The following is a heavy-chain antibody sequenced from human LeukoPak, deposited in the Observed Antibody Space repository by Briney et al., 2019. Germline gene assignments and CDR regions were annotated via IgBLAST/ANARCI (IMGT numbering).Heavy chain of an antibody. CDR1: GFTFSSYE. CDR3: ARDSIVGAHGGFDY. V-gene: IGHV3-48*03. Sequence: GGSLRLSCAASGFTFSSYEMNWVRQAPGKGLEWVSYISSSGSTIYYADSVKGRFTISRDNAKNSPYLQMNSLRAEDTAVYYCARDSIVGAHGGFDYWGQGTLVTVSS. J-gene: IGHJ4*02. CDR2: ISSSGSTI. D-gene: IGHD1-26*01.